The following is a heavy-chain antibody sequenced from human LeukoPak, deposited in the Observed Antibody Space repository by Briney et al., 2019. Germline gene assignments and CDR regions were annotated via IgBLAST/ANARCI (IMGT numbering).Heavy chain of an antibody. CDR3: ARYYYGSGSSYRTRTYYFDY. Sequence: SETLSLTCTVSGGSISSSRYYWSWIRQHPGQGLEWIGYIYYSGSTYYNPSLKSRVTISVDTSKNQFSLKLSSVTAADTAVYYCARYYYGSGSSYRTRTYYFDYWGQGTLVTVSS. CDR2: IYYSGST. D-gene: IGHD3-10*01. CDR1: GGSISSSRYY. V-gene: IGHV4-31*03. J-gene: IGHJ4*02.